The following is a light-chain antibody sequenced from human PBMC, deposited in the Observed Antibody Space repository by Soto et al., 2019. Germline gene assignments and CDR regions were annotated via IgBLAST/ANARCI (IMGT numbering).Light chain of an antibody. Sequence: QSALTQPASVSGSPGQSISVSCTGSSGDVGSYKYVSWYQQHPGKAPKLIIYEVNTRPSGVSDRFSGSKSGNTASLTISGLQAEDEADYYCSSYTITSTLVIFGGGTKLTVL. CDR3: SSYTITSTLVI. CDR1: SGDVGSYKY. J-gene: IGLJ2*01. CDR2: EVN. V-gene: IGLV2-14*01.